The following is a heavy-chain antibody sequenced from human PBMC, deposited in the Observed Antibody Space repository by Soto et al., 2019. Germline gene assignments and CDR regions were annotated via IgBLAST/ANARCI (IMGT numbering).Heavy chain of an antibody. CDR3: ARDNMHYYSTSEGYFYYGMDV. CDR2: INPNGGST. CDR1: GYTFTNYH. Sequence: ASVKVSCKASGYTFTNYHMHGVRQAPGQGLEWMGKINPNGGSTSYAQKFQGRVTMTGDTSTSTVYMELSSLRSEDTAVYYCARDNMHYYSTSEGYFYYGMDVWGQGTTVTVSS. D-gene: IGHD4-4*01. V-gene: IGHV1-46*01. J-gene: IGHJ6*02.